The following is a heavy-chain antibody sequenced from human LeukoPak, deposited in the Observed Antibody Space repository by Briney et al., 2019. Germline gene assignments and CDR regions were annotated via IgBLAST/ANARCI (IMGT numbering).Heavy chain of an antibody. CDR3: AKDYGGNSNYYYYGMDV. J-gene: IGHJ6*02. Sequence: SETLSLTCTVSGXSISSYYWSWIRQPPGKGQEWIGYIYYSGSTNYNPSLKSRVTISVDTSKNQFSLKLNSVTAADTAVYYCAKDYGGNSNYYYYGMDVWGQGTTVTVSS. D-gene: IGHD4-23*01. CDR2: IYYSGST. CDR1: GXSISSYY. V-gene: IGHV4-59*01.